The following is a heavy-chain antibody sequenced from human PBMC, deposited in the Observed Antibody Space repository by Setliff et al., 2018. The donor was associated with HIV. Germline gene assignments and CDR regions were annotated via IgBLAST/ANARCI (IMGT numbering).Heavy chain of an antibody. Sequence: ASVKVSCKASGGTFSSYGISWVRQAPGQGLEWMGGIIPIFGTANYAQKFQGRVTITADESTSTAYMELSSLRSEDTAMYYCATDPGYSSTWYSESFQHWGQGTVVTV. CDR1: GGTFSSYG. CDR2: IIPIFGTA. V-gene: IGHV1-69*13. CDR3: ATDPGYSSTWYSESFQH. J-gene: IGHJ1*01. D-gene: IGHD6-13*01.